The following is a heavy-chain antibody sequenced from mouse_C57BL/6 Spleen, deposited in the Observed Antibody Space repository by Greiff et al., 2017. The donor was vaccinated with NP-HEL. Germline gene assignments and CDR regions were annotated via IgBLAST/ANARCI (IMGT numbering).Heavy chain of an antibody. Sequence: EVQLQQSGPELVKPGASVKISCKASGYTFTDYYMNWVKQSHGKSLEWIGDINPNNGGTSYNQKFKGKATLTVDKSSSTAYMELRSLTSEDSAVYYCARGLYSNYLFDYWGQGTTLTVSS. CDR3: ARGLYSNYLFDY. J-gene: IGHJ2*01. V-gene: IGHV1-26*01. CDR2: INPNNGGT. CDR1: GYTFTDYY. D-gene: IGHD2-5*01.